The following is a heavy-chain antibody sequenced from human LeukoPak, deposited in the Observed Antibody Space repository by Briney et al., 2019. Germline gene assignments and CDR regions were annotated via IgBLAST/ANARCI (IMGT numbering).Heavy chain of an antibody. CDR1: GFSFSNSY. V-gene: IGHV3-11*01. CDR2: ISGSGSDI. CDR3: STEPMSLLY. J-gene: IGHJ4*01. D-gene: IGHD2/OR15-2a*01. Sequence: PGGSLRLSCVVSGFSFSNSYMTWIRQTPGKGLESLAYISGSGSDIYYADSVKGRFTISRDNAKNSLYLQLNSLRPEDTALYYCSTEPMSLLYWGHGTLVTVSS.